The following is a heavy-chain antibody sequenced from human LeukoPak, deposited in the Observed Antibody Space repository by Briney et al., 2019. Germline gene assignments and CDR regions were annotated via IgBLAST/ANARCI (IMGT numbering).Heavy chain of an antibody. D-gene: IGHD3-22*01. J-gene: IGHJ4*02. Sequence: PSETLSLTCAVYGGSFSGYYWSWIRQPPGKGLEWIGEINHSGSTNYNPSLESRVTISVDTSKNQFSLKLSSVTAADTAVYYCARGRGNYYDSSGYYPLDYWGQGTLVTVSS. V-gene: IGHV4-34*01. CDR1: GGSFSGYY. CDR3: ARGRGNYYDSSGYYPLDY. CDR2: INHSGST.